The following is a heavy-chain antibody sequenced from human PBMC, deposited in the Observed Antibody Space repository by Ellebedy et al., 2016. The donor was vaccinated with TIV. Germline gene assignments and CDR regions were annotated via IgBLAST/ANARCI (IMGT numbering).Heavy chain of an antibody. CDR1: GYTFTSYY. J-gene: IGHJ3*02. V-gene: IGHV1-46*01. CDR3: AREGSRGAFDI. Sequence: ASVKVSCXASGYTFTSYYMHWVRQAPGQGLEWMGIINPSGGSTSYAQKFQGRVTMTRDTSTSTAYMELRSLRSDDTAVYYCAREGSRGAFDIWGQGTMVTVSS. CDR2: INPSGGST. D-gene: IGHD1-26*01.